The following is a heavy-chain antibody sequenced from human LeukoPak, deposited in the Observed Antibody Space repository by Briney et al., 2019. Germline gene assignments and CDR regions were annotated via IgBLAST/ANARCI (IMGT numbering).Heavy chain of an antibody. CDR3: ARDRGYSNSWHEN. CDR1: GGSISGYY. V-gene: IGHV4-4*07. Sequence: SETLSLTCTVSGGSISGYYWSWIRQPAGKGLEWIGRMYASGSASYSPSLKSRVTISVDTSKNQFSLKLSSVTAADTAVYYCARDRGYSNSWHENWGQGTLVTVSS. CDR2: MYASGSA. J-gene: IGHJ4*02. D-gene: IGHD6-13*01.